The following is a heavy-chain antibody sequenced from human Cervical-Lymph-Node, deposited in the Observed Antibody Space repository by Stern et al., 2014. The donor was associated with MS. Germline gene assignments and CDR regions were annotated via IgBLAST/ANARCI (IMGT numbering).Heavy chain of an antibody. CDR1: GDSISSYTHY. Sequence: QVQLQESGPGLVKPSETLSLTCAVSGDSISSYTHYWAWIRQPPGKGLEWIGGVNNSGPAYSTPSLRIPVTISVNTSKNHFPRGRTSETAADTAVYYCAKHACTGAACPFDLWGQGTLVTVSS. D-gene: IGHD2-8*02. J-gene: IGHJ4*02. V-gene: IGHV4-39*01. CDR3: AKHACTGAACPFDL. CDR2: VNNSGPA.